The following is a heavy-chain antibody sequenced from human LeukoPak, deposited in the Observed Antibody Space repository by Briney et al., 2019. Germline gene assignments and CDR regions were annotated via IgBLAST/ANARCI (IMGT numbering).Heavy chain of an antibody. J-gene: IGHJ4*02. CDR3: ARVGLDY. V-gene: IGHV3-48*03. CDR2: IDSSGRTI. CDR1: GFTFSYYE. Sequence: PGGSLRLSCAASGFTFSYYEMNWVRQAPGKGLEWVSHIDSSGRTIYYADSVKGRFTISRDNAKNSLYLQMNSLRAEDTAVYYCARVGLDYWGQGTLVSVSS.